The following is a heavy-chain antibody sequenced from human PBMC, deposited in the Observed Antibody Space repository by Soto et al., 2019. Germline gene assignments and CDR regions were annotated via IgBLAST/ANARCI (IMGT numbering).Heavy chain of an antibody. CDR3: TTGTYYDTLTGYLYYYYYYGMDV. D-gene: IGHD3-9*01. J-gene: IGHJ6*02. CDR2: IKSKTDGGTT. V-gene: IGHV3-15*07. Sequence: PGGSLRLSCAASGFTFSNAWMNWVRQAPGKGLEWVGRIKSKTDGGTTDYAAPVKGRFTISRDDSKNTLYLQMNSLKTEDTAVYYCTTGTYYDTLTGYLYYYYYYGMDVWGQGTTVTVSS. CDR1: GFTFSNAW.